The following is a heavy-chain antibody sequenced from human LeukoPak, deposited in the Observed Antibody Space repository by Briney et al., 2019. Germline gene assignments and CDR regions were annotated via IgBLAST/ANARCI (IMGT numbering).Heavy chain of an antibody. CDR1: GDTFSSYA. CDR3: ARRVGYDILTGYYFDY. CDR2: IIPIFGTA. Sequence: ASVKVSCKASGDTFSSYAISWVRQAPGQGLEWMGGIIPIFGTANYAQKFQGRVTITADESTSTAYMELSSLRSEDTAVYYCARRVGYDILTGYYFDYWGQGTLVTVSS. D-gene: IGHD3-9*01. J-gene: IGHJ4*02. V-gene: IGHV1-69*13.